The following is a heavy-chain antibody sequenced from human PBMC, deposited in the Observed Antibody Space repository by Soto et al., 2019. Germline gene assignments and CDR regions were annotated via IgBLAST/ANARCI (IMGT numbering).Heavy chain of an antibody. J-gene: IGHJ6*02. V-gene: IGHV4-39*01. CDR3: ARHAHYDSSGYYYYYYGMDV. Sequence: SETLSLTCNVSGASISSFNYWGWFRQPPGKGLEWIGSINYSGNTIYNPSLKSRVTMSVDMSKNQFSLKLSSVTAADTAVYYCARHAHYDSSGYYYYYYGMDVWGQGTTVTVSS. CDR1: GASISSFNY. CDR2: INYSGNT. D-gene: IGHD3-22*01.